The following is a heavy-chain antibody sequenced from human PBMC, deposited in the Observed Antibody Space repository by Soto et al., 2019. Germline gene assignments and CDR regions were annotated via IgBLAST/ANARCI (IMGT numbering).Heavy chain of an antibody. J-gene: IGHJ4*02. CDR3: ARGQRIYYYGSGSYGRGFDY. D-gene: IGHD3-10*01. V-gene: IGHV4-34*01. CDR1: GGSFSGSY. Sequence: SQTLSLTCAVYGGSFSGSYWTWIRQSPGKGLEWIAETNHSGNTNYNPSLRSRVTISVDTSKNQFSLKLTSVTAADTALYYCARGQRIYYYGSGSYGRGFDYWGQGTLVTVSS. CDR2: TNHSGNT.